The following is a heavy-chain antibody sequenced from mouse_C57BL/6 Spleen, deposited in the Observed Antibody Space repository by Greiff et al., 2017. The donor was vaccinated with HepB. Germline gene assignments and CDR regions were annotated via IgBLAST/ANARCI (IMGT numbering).Heavy chain of an antibody. CDR1: GYAFSSSW. CDR2: IYPGDGDT. Sequence: QVQLKQSGPELVKPGASVKISCKASGYAFSSSWMNWVKQRPGKGLEWIGRIYPGDGDTNYNGKFKGKATLTADKSSSTAYMQLSSLTSEDSAVYFCARSNWEDAMDYWGQGTSVTVSS. CDR3: ARSNWEDAMDY. V-gene: IGHV1-82*01. J-gene: IGHJ4*01. D-gene: IGHD4-1*01.